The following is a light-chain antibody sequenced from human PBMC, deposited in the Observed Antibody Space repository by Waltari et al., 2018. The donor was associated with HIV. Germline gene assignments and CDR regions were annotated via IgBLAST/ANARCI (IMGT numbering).Light chain of an antibody. CDR1: QPISTT. J-gene: IGKJ3*01. V-gene: IGKV1-39*01. Sequence: DIQITQSPSSLSASLGDRVIITCRASQPISTTLHWYPQRPERAPKLLIYAASTLHSGVPSRFSGSGSGTDFSLTIDGLQVEDFATYYCQQSYSGLTFGPGNKVDV. CDR3: QQSYSGLT. CDR2: AAS.